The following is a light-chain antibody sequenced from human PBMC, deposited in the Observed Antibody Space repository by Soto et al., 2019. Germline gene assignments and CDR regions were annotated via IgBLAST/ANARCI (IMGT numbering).Light chain of an antibody. Sequence: EIVLTQSPATLSLSPGERATLSCRASQSVSSYLAWYQQKPGQAPRLLIYDASNRATGIPARFSGSGSGTDFTLTISSLEPEDFAVYYCQQRSNWLLTFGGVTNVEIK. V-gene: IGKV3-11*01. J-gene: IGKJ4*01. CDR1: QSVSSY. CDR3: QQRSNWLLT. CDR2: DAS.